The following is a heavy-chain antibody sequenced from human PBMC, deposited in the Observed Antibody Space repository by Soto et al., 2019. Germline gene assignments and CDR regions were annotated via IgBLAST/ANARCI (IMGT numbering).Heavy chain of an antibody. CDR3: AGGRSYSFYYGMHV. V-gene: IGHV4-31*03. J-gene: IGHJ6*02. D-gene: IGHD3-10*01. Sequence: SETLSLTCSVSGASISSGGYYWSWIRQHPGKGLEWIGYIHYSGSTNYNPSLRSRITVSVDTSKNQFSPNLSSVTAADTAVYYCAGGRSYSFYYGMHVWGQGTTVTVSS. CDR1: GASISSGGYY. CDR2: IHYSGST.